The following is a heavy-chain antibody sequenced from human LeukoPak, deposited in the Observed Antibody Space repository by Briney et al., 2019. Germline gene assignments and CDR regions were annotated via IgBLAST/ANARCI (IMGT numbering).Heavy chain of an antibody. CDR1: GYTFTSYA. Sequence: ASVKVSCKASGYTFTSYAMNWVRQAPGQGLEWRGWINTNTGNPTYAQGFTGRFVFSLDTSFSTAYLQISSLKYDDTAVYYCARDSVIRDYWGQGTLVTVSS. CDR2: INTNTGNP. J-gene: IGHJ4*02. D-gene: IGHD5/OR15-5a*01. V-gene: IGHV7-4-1*02. CDR3: ARDSVIRDY.